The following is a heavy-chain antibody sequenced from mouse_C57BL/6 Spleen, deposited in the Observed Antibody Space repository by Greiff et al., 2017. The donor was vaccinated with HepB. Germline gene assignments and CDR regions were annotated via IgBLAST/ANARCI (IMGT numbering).Heavy chain of an antibody. CDR2: IYPGDGDT. V-gene: IGHV1-82*01. J-gene: IGHJ2*01. CDR1: GYAFSSSC. CDR3: ARSTVTFDY. Sequence: VKLMESGPELVKPGASVKISCKASGYAFSSSCMNWVKQRPGKGLEWIGRIYPGDGDTNYNGKFKGKATLTADKSSSTAYMQLSSLTSEDSAVYFCARSTVTFDYWGQGTTLTVSS. D-gene: IGHD2-2*01.